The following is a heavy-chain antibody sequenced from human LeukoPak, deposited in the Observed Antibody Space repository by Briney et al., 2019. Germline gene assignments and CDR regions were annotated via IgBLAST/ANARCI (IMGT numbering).Heavy chain of an antibody. CDR2: IYYSGST. Sequence: SETLSLTCTASGVTISSYYWSWIRQPPGKGLEWIGVIYYSGSTNYNHSLKSRVTISVDTSKHQFYLKLSSVTAADTAVYYCARHSPASSGSRPYYSYGMDVWGQGTTVTVSS. J-gene: IGHJ6*02. D-gene: IGHD3-10*01. CDR3: ARHSPASSGSRPYYSYGMDV. V-gene: IGHV4-59*08. CDR1: GVTISSYY.